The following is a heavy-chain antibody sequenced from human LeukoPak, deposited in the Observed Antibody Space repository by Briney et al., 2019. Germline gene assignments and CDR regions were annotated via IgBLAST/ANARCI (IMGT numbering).Heavy chain of an antibody. Sequence: GRSLRLSCTTSGFTFGDFAMTWVGQAPGKGMEWVGFMRSEAYGATTDYAASVKGRFSISRHDSKSVAYLQMNSLRTEDTAVYYCTTRKLPITRSMVPITRTTVDYWGQGTLVTVSS. CDR2: MRSEAYGATT. CDR1: GFTFGDFA. J-gene: IGHJ4*02. V-gene: IGHV3-49*04. D-gene: IGHD1-1*01. CDR3: TTRKLPITRSMVPITRTTVDY.